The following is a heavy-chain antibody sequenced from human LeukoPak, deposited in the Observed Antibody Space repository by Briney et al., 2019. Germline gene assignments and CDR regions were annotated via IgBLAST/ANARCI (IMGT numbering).Heavy chain of an antibody. Sequence: PGGSLRLSCAASGFTFSSYWMHWVRHAPGKGLVWVSRINSDGSSTSYADSVKGRFTISRDNDKSSLYLQMNSLRGEDTAVYFCARVGGSWELILWGQGTLVTVS. V-gene: IGHV3-74*01. CDR2: INSDGSST. CDR1: GFTFSSYW. CDR3: ARVGGSWELIL. D-gene: IGHD2-15*01. J-gene: IGHJ4*02.